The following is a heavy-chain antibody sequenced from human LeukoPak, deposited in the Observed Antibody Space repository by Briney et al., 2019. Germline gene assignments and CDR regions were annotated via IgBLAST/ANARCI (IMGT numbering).Heavy chain of an antibody. V-gene: IGHV4-39*07. CDR2: IYYSGST. CDR1: GDSSDNNGFY. J-gene: IGHJ4*02. D-gene: IGHD1-1*01. CDR3: ARGTRGSDSSFDF. Sequence: SETLSLTCTVSGDSSDNNGFYWGWIRQPPGKGLEWIGNIYYSGSTYYNPSLKSRVTTSVDTSKNQFSLKLSSVTAADTAVYYCARGTRGSDSSFDFWGQGTLVTVSS.